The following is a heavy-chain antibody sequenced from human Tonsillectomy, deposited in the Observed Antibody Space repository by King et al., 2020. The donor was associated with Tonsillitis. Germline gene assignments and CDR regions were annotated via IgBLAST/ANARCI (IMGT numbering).Heavy chain of an antibody. J-gene: IGHJ4*02. CDR3: ARDHYRTYSILDY. V-gene: IGHV3-33*08. Sequence: VQLVESGGGVVQPGRSLRLPCAASGFSFSTYGMHLVRQAPGKGLESVVDILNDGSDKYYADSVKGRFTISRDNSKNILYLQMNILRAEDTALYFCARDHYRTYSILDYWGQGTLVTVSS. CDR1: GFSFSTYG. CDR2: ILNDGSDK. D-gene: IGHD2-21*01.